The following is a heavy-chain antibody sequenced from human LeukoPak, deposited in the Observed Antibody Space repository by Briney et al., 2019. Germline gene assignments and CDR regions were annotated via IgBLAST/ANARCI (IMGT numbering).Heavy chain of an antibody. CDR2: ISGSGGST. Sequence: GGTLRLSCAASGFTFSSYGMSWVRQTPGKGLEWVSAISGSGGSTYYADSVKGGFTISRDNSKNTLYLQMNSLRAEDTAVYYCAKDRGPEHAFDIWGQGTMVTVSS. J-gene: IGHJ3*02. D-gene: IGHD6-25*01. V-gene: IGHV3-23*01. CDR3: AKDRGPEHAFDI. CDR1: GFTFSSYG.